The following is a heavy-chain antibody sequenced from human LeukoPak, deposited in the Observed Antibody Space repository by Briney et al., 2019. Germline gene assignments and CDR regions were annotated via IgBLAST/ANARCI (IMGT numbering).Heavy chain of an antibody. CDR1: GYTFTSYD. CDR3: ARRYYYGSNHPIDYFDY. V-gene: IGHV1-8*01. D-gene: IGHD3-10*01. J-gene: IGHJ4*02. CDR2: MNPNSGNT. Sequence: GASVKVSCKASGYTFTSYDTNWVRQATGQGLEWMGWMNPNSGNTGYAQKFQGRVTMTRNTSISTAYMELSSLRSEDTAVYYCARRYYYGSNHPIDYFDYWGQGTLVTVSS.